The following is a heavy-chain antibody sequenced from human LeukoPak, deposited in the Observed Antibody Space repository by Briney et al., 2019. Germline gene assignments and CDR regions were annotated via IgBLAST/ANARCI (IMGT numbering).Heavy chain of an antibody. Sequence: GGSLRLSCADSGFTFSGSAMHWVRQASGKGLEWVGRIRSKANSYATAYAASVKGRFTISRDDSKNTAYLQMNSLKTEDTAVYYCTRHGYYDSSGYYYANGPTPASDYWGQGTLVTVSS. V-gene: IGHV3-73*01. D-gene: IGHD3-22*01. CDR1: GFTFSGSA. J-gene: IGHJ4*02. CDR3: TRHGYYDSSGYYYANGPTPASDY. CDR2: IRSKANSYAT.